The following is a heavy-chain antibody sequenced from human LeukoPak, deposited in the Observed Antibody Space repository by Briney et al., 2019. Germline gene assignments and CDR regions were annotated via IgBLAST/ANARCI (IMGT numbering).Heavy chain of an antibody. CDR3: AKEGTELGTGYYFYY. J-gene: IGHJ4*02. CDR1: GFTLRNYA. Sequence: GGSLRLSCAASGFTLRNYAMRWVRQVPGKGLEWVSAISGRDGSRYYADSVKGRFTISRDNSKNTLSLQMNSLSAEDTAIYYCAKEGTELGTGYYFYYRGQGTLVTVSS. D-gene: IGHD7-27*01. CDR2: ISGRDGSR. V-gene: IGHV3-23*01.